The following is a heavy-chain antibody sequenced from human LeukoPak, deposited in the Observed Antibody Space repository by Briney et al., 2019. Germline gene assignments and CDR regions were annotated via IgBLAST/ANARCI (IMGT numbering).Heavy chain of an antibody. J-gene: IGHJ4*02. V-gene: IGHV3-23*01. CDR2: ISGSGGRI. CDR3: AKNPRLEGWIYFDS. Sequence: PGGSLRLSCAASGFTFSSYSMSWVRQAPGKGLEWVSSISGSGGRIDYADSVKGRFTISRDNSKNTQSLQMNSLTAEDTAVYYCAKNPRLEGWIYFDSWGQGILVTVSS. CDR1: GFTFSSYS. D-gene: IGHD1-1*01.